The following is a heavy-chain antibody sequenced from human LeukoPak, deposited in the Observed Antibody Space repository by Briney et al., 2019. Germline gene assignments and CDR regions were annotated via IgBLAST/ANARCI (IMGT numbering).Heavy chain of an antibody. J-gene: IGHJ3*02. D-gene: IGHD2/OR15-2a*01. CDR2: IYYSGST. CDR3: ARETYLQDAFDI. V-gene: IGHV4-30-4*08. CDR1: GGSISNGDYY. Sequence: TSETLSLTXTVSGGSISNGDYYWSWIRQPPGKGLEWIGYIYYSGSTYYNPSLKSRVTISVDTSKNQFSLKLSSVTAADTAVYYCARETYLQDAFDIWGQGTMVTVSS.